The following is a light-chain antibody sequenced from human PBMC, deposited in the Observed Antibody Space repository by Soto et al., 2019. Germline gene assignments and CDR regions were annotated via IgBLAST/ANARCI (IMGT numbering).Light chain of an antibody. CDR2: DVS. CDR1: GSDVGGYNF. Sequence: QSALTQPASVSGSPGQSITISCTGTGSDVGGYNFVSWYQQHPGKAPKLMIYDVSNRPSGVSNRFSGSKSGNTASLTISGLQAEDEADYYCSSYTSSSTALFGAGTKLTVL. J-gene: IGLJ2*01. CDR3: SSYTSSSTAL. V-gene: IGLV2-14*03.